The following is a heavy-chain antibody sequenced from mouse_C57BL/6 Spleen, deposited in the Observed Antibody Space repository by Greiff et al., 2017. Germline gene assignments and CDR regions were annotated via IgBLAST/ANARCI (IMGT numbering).Heavy chain of an antibody. CDR1: GFSLTSYG. D-gene: IGHD2-5*01. J-gene: IGHJ3*01. Sequence: VKLMESGPGLVAPSQSLSITCTVSGFSLTSYGVHWVRQPPGKGLEWLVVLWSDGSTTYNSALKSRLSISKDNSKSQFFLKMNSLQTDVTAMYYCASYSNFGGWFAYWGQGTLVTVSA. V-gene: IGHV2-6*03. CDR2: LWSDGST. CDR3: ASYSNFGGWFAY.